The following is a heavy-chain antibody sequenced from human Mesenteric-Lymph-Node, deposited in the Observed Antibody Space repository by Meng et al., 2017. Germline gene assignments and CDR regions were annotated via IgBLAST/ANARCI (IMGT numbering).Heavy chain of an antibody. CDR2: INHSGST. CDR1: GGSFSGYH. J-gene: IGHJ5*02. V-gene: IGHV4-34*01. D-gene: IGHD3-22*01. CDR3: ARSKPNLYVVDP. Sequence: QVQPPQGGAGLLKPPETLSLTGAVYGGSFSGYHWSWIRQPPGKGLEWIGEINHSGSTNYNPSLKSRVTISVDTSKNQFSLKLSSVTAADTAVYYCARSKPNLYVVDPWGQGTLVTVSS.